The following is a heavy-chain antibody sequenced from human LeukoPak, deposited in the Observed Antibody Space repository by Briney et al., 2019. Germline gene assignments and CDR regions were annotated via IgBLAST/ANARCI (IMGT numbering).Heavy chain of an antibody. J-gene: IGHJ3*02. Sequence: ASVKVSCKASGGTFSSYAISWVRQAPGQGLEWMGWINPNSGGTNYAQKFQSWVTMTRDTSISTAYMELSRLRSDDTAVYYCARDLSAGGSPEGKNTFDIWGQGTMVTVSS. V-gene: IGHV1-2*04. CDR3: ARDLSAGGSPEGKNTFDI. CDR2: INPNSGGT. CDR1: GGTFSSYA. D-gene: IGHD6-13*01.